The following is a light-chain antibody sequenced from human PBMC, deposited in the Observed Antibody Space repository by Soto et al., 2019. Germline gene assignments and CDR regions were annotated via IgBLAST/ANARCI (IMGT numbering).Light chain of an antibody. CDR1: RSDIGDSNF. Sequence: QSALTQPASVSGSPGQSVTISCTGPRSDIGDSNFISWYQHSPGKAPRLLIYEVNNRPSGVSKRFSGSKAGNTASLTISGLLDDDETDYFCASFRSGTTLVFGSGTKVTVL. V-gene: IGLV2-14*01. CDR3: ASFRSGTTLV. J-gene: IGLJ1*01. CDR2: EVN.